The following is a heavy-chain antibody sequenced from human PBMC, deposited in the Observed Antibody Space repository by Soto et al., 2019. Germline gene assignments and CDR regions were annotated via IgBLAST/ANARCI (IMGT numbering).Heavy chain of an antibody. D-gene: IGHD2-8*01. CDR1: RVAFSKFI. CDR3: AREDRIVLMVYAIGGAFDI. CDR2: IIPVFGTA. J-gene: IGHJ3*02. V-gene: IGHV1-69*06. Sequence: SVKVSCKASRVAFSKFIVTWVRQAPGLGLEWVGGIIPVFGTANYAQKFQGRVTITADKSTSTAYMELSSLRSEDTAVYYCAREDRIVLMVYAIGGAFDIWGQGTMVTVSS.